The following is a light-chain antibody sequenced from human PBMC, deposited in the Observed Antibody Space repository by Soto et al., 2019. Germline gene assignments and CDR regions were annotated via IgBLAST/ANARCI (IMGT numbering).Light chain of an antibody. CDR1: QTLLHSDGKTY. V-gene: IGKV2D-29*01. CDR3: MQSVQFPLT. CDR2: EVS. Sequence: DIVMTQTPLSLSVTPGQSASISCTSSQTLLHSDGKTYLYWYLQKSGQPPQLLLYEVSNRFSGVPDRFSGSGSGTDFTLKISRVEAEDVGGYYCMQSVQFPLTFGGGTKVEI. J-gene: IGKJ4*01.